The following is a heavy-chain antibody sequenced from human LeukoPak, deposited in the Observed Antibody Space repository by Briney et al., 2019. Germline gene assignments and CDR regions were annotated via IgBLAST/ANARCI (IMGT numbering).Heavy chain of an antibody. V-gene: IGHV4-4*07. CDR1: GGSISSYY. Sequence: SETLSLTCTVSGGSISSYYWSWIRQPAGKGLEWIGRIYTSGSTNYNPSLKSRVTMSVDTSENQFSLKLSSVTAADTAVYYCARVVLDYDFWSGYPNPYYYYMDVWGKGTTVTVSS. D-gene: IGHD3-3*01. J-gene: IGHJ6*03. CDR2: IYTSGST. CDR3: ARVVLDYDFWSGYPNPYYYYMDV.